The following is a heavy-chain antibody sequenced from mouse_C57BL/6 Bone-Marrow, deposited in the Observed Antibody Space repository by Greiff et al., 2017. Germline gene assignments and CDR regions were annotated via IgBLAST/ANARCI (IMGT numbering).Heavy chain of an antibody. J-gene: IGHJ2*01. CDR1: GYTFTDYE. CDR3: TSRGDY. D-gene: IGHD3-1*01. CDR2: IDPETGGT. V-gene: IGHV1-15*01. Sequence: QVQLQQSGAELVRPGASVTLSCKASGYTFTDYEMHWVKQTPVHGLEWIGAIDPETGGTAYNQKFKGKAILTADKSSSTAYMELRSLTSEDTAVYYCTSRGDYWGQGTTLTVSS.